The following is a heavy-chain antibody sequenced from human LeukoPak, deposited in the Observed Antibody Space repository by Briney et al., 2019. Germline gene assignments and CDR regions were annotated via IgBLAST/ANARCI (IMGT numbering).Heavy chain of an antibody. CDR3: ARDPGGSGSGSFDY. D-gene: IGHD3-10*01. J-gene: IGHJ4*02. CDR1: GGSISSYY. Sequence: SETLSLTCTVSGGSISSYYWSWIRQPAGKGLEWIGRIYTSGSTNYNPSLKSRVTMSVDTSKNQISLKLSSVTAADTAVYYCARDPGGSGSGSFDYWGQGTLVTVSS. CDR2: IYTSGST. V-gene: IGHV4-4*07.